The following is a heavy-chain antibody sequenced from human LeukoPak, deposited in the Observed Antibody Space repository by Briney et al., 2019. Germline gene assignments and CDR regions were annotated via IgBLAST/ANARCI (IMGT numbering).Heavy chain of an antibody. J-gene: IGHJ6*03. V-gene: IGHV3-48*03. CDR2: ISSSGSTI. Sequence: GGSLRLSCAASGFTFSSYERNWVRQAPGKGLEWVSYISSSGSTIYYADSVKGRFTISRDNAKNSLYLQMNSLRAEDTAVYYCARDRGDYYYMDVWGKGTTVTISS. CDR3: ARDRGDYYYMDV. CDR1: GFTFSSYE.